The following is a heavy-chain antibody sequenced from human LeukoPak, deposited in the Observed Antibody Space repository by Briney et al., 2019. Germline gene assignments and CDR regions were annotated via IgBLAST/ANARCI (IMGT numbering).Heavy chain of an antibody. CDR1: GFTFSSYS. CDR3: ARARYSDF. V-gene: IGHV3-7*01. CDR2: IKEDGSEK. Sequence: PGGSLRLSCAASGFTFSSYSMNWVRQAPGKGLEWVANIKEDGSEKNCADSVKGRFTISRDNAKNSLYLQMNSLRGEDTAVYYCARARYSDFWGQGTLVTVSS. J-gene: IGHJ4*02.